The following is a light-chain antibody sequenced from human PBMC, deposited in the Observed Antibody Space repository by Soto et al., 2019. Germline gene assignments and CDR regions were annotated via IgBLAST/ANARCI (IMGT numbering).Light chain of an antibody. CDR2: DVS. V-gene: IGLV2-14*01. Sequence: QSVLTQPASVYGSPGQSITISCTGTSRDVGGYNYVSWYQQYPGKAPKVIIYDVSHRPAGVSNRFSGSKSGNTASLTISGLQTEDEADYYCRSYTSSNCVLFGGGTKLTVL. CDR3: RSYTSSNCVL. CDR1: SRDVGGYNY. J-gene: IGLJ3*02.